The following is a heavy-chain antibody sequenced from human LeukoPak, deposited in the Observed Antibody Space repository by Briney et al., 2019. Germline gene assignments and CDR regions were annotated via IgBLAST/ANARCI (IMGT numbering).Heavy chain of an antibody. D-gene: IGHD2-21*02. J-gene: IGHJ4*02. Sequence: ASVKVSCKASGYTFTSYDINWVRQATGQGLEWMGWMNPNSGNTGYAQKFQGRVTITADESTSTAYMELSSLRSEDTAVYYCARGRGRLVVVTAHDYWGQGTLVTVSS. CDR1: GYTFTSYD. CDR3: ARGRGRLVVVTAHDY. CDR2: MNPNSGNT. V-gene: IGHV1-8*01.